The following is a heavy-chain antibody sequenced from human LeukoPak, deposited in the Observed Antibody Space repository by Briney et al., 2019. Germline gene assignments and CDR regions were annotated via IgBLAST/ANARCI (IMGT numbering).Heavy chain of an antibody. V-gene: IGHV3-30*04. D-gene: IGHD2-21*01. Sequence: GGALRLSCAASGFTCSSYAMHWVRQAPGKGLEWVAVISNDGSNKYYADSVKGRFTMSRDNSKNSLYLQMNSLRAEDTAVYYCARDRRDSGYFDYWGQGTLVTVSS. CDR2: ISNDGSNK. CDR3: ARDRRDSGYFDY. CDR1: GFTCSSYA. J-gene: IGHJ4*02.